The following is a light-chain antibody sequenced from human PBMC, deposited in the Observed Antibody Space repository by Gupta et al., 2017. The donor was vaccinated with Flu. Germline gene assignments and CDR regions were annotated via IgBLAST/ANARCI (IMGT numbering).Light chain of an antibody. CDR2: GAS. CDR1: ESVDSDF. Sequence: RVTLSCRASESVDSDFLAWYQQKAGQAPTLLIYGASSRATGIPDRFSGSGSGTDFTLTINRLEPEDFAVYYCQQYESSPMYTFGQGTRLEIK. CDR3: QQYESSPMYT. J-gene: IGKJ2*01. V-gene: IGKV3-20*01.